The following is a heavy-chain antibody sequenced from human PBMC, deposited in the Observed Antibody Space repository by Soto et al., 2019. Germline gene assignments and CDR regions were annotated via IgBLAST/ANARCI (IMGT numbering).Heavy chain of an antibody. J-gene: IGHJ4*02. Sequence: SVKVSCKASGGTFSSYAISWARQAPGQGLEWMGGIIPIFGTASYAQKFQGRVTITADESTSTAYMELSSLRSEDTAVYYCAREHLRGVDTDNDYWGQGTLVTVPQ. CDR2: IIPIFGTA. D-gene: IGHD5-18*01. CDR3: AREHLRGVDTDNDY. V-gene: IGHV1-69*13. CDR1: GGTFSSYA.